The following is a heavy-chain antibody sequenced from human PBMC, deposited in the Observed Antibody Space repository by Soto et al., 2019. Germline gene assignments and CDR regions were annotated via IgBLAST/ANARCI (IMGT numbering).Heavy chain of an antibody. J-gene: IGHJ5*02. D-gene: IGHD5-12*01. CDR2: ISYDGSNK. CDR1: GFTFSSYA. CDR3: ARAISGYVT. V-gene: IGHV3-30-3*01. Sequence: GGSLRLSCAASGFTFSSYAMHWVRQAPGKGLEWVAVISYDGSNKYYADSVKGRFTISRDNSKNTLYLQMNSLRSEDTAIYYCARAISGYVTWGQGTQVTVSS.